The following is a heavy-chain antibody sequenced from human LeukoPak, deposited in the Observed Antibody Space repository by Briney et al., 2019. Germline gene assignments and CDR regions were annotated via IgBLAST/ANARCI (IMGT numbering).Heavy chain of an antibody. D-gene: IGHD6-19*01. CDR2: IYSGGST. V-gene: IGHV3-53*01. CDR1: GFTVSSNY. CDR3: ASYLDLSSGWYYFDY. Sequence: PGGSLRLSCAASGFTVSSNYMSWVRQAPGKGLEWVSVIYSGGSTYYADSVKGRFTISRDNSKNTLYHQMNSLRAEDTAVYYCASYLDLSSGWYYFDYWGQGTLVTVSS. J-gene: IGHJ4*02.